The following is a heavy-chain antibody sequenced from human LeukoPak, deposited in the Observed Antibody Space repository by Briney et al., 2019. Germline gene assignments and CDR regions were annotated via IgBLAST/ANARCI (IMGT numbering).Heavy chain of an antibody. CDR3: ARVAHGNRGYFDY. Sequence: SETLSLTCTVSGGSVSSGSYYWGWIRQPPGKGLEWIGNIYYSGSTYYNPSLKSRVTISVETSKNQFSLKLNSVTAADTAVYYCARVAHGNRGYFDYWGQGTLVSVSS. J-gene: IGHJ4*02. CDR1: GGSVSSGSYY. CDR2: IYYSGST. D-gene: IGHD1-14*01. V-gene: IGHV4-39*07.